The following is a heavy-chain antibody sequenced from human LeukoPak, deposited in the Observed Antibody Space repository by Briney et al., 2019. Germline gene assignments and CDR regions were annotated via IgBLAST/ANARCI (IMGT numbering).Heavy chain of an antibody. CDR2: IHNDAATT. CDR3: AKGKGGTSFNYCFDY. CDR1: GFGFGAYA. D-gene: IGHD2/OR15-2a*01. J-gene: IGHJ4*02. Sequence: GGSLRLSCAASGFGFGAYAMIWVRQTPGKGLEWVSLIHNDAATTYYADSVRGRFTVSRDNSKNTLYLEMNSLRAEDTAVYYCAKGKGGTSFNYCFDYWGQGTPVSVSS. V-gene: IGHV3-23*03.